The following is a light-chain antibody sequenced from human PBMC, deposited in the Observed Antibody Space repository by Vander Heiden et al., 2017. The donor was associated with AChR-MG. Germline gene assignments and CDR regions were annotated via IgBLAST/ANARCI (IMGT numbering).Light chain of an antibody. V-gene: IGKV3-15*01. CDR3: QQDNHWPPLT. J-gene: IGKJ4*01. CDR2: DAS. CDR1: QSVGSK. Sequence: ETVMTQSPASLSVSPGERATLSCRASQSVGSKLAWYQQKPGQAPRLLIYDASTRATGITARFSGSGYGTEFTLTISSPQSEDSAFYYCQQDNHWPPLTFGGGTKVDIK.